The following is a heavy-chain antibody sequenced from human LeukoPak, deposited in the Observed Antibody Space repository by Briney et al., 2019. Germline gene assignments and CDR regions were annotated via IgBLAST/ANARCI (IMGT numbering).Heavy chain of an antibody. CDR1: GYTFTGYY. Sequence: GASVKVSCKASGYTFTGYYMHWVRQAPGQGLEWMGWINPNSGGTNYAQKFQGRVTMTRDTSISTAYMELSRLRSDDTAVYYCARGAYGDYVNWFDPWGQGTLVTVSS. V-gene: IGHV1-2*02. D-gene: IGHD4-17*01. CDR3: ARGAYGDYVNWFDP. CDR2: INPNSGGT. J-gene: IGHJ5*02.